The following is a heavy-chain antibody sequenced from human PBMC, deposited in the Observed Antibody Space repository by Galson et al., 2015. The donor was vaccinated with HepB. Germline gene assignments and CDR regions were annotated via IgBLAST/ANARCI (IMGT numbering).Heavy chain of an antibody. V-gene: IGHV3-21*01. CDR1: GFTFSNAW. CDR2: ISSSSTYI. D-gene: IGHD3-10*01. CDR3: ARDLFIQGVIMAY. J-gene: IGHJ4*02. Sequence: SLRLSCAASGFTFSNAWMSWVRQAPGKGLEWVPSISSSSTYIYYADSVKGRFTISRDNAQNSLYLVMNSLRAEDTAVYYCARDLFIQGVIMAYWGQGILVTVSS.